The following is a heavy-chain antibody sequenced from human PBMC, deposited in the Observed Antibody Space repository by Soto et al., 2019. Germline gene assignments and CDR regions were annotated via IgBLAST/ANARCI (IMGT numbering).Heavy chain of an antibody. J-gene: IGHJ4*02. CDR2: IYNSGST. Sequence: QVQLQESGPGLVKPSGTLSLTCAVSGGSISSSNWWSWVHQPPGKGLEWIGEIYNSGSTNYNPPPKIRVTISVYKSKNQFSLKLSSVTAADTAVYYCAKTRGITGTLYYFDYWGQGTLVTVSS. CDR3: AKTRGITGTLYYFDY. CDR1: GGSISSSNW. V-gene: IGHV4-4*02. D-gene: IGHD1-20*01.